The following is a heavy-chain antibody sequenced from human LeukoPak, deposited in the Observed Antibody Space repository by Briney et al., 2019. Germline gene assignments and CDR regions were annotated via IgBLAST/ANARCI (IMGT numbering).Heavy chain of an antibody. CDR3: ARRSPNYYFDY. CDR1: GFTFSNYN. CDR2: ISSSNNYI. J-gene: IGHJ4*02. V-gene: IGHV3-21*01. Sequence: PGGSLRLSCAASGFTFSNYNMNCVRQAPGKGLEWVSSISSSNNYIYYADSVKGRFTISRDNAKNSLYLQMNSLRAEDTAVYYCARRSPNYYFDYWGQGTPVTVSS.